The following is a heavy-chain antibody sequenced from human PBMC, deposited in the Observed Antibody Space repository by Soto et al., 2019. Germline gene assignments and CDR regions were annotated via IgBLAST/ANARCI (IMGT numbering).Heavy chain of an antibody. D-gene: IGHD3-10*01. Sequence: EVRLLESGGGLVQPGGSLRLSCAASQFTFSTYSMTWVRQAPGKGLEWVSFISERGGSVAYGDSVKGRFTISRDNSKNTVHLQMNNLRPEDTAMYYCVKGGWLDYWGQGTLVTVSS. CDR3: VKGGWLDY. CDR1: QFTFSTYS. V-gene: IGHV3-23*01. CDR2: ISERGGSV. J-gene: IGHJ4*02.